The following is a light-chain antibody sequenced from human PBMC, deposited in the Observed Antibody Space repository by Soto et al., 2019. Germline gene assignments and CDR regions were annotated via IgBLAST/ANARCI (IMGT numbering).Light chain of an antibody. J-gene: IGLJ3*02. CDR2: EVT. CDR3: TSYVGNDIWV. CDR1: SSDVGAYNY. V-gene: IGLV2-8*01. Sequence: QSVLTQPPSASGSPGQSVTISCTGTSSDVGAYNYVSWYQQYPGKAPKLMIYEVTKRPSGVPDRCSGSKSGNTASLTVSGLQAEDEADYYCTSYVGNDIWVFGGGTQLTVL.